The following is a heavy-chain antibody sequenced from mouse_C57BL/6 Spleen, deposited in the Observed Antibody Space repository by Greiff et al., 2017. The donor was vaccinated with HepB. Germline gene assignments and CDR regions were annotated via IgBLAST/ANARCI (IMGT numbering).Heavy chain of an antibody. V-gene: IGHV1-50*01. J-gene: IGHJ4*01. CDR2: IDPSDSYT. Sequence: VQLQQPGAELVKPGASVKLSCKASGYTFTSYWMQWVKQRPGQGLEWIGEIDPSDSYTNYNQKFKGKATLTVDTSSSTAYMQLSSLTSEDSAVYYCARRRDEAMDYWGQGTSVTVSS. CDR1: GYTFTSYW. CDR3: ARRRDEAMDY.